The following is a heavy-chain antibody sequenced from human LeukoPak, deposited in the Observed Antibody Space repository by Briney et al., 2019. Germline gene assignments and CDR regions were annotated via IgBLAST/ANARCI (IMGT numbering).Heavy chain of an antibody. CDR3: ARSRDDYNPWYFDY. CDR2: INPNSGST. Sequence: ASVKVSCKASGYTFTGYYMHWVRQAPGQGLEWMGWINPNSGSTNYAQKFQGRVTMTRDTSIRTAYMELSRLRYDDTAMYYCARSRDDYNPWYFDYWGQGTLVTVSS. CDR1: GYTFTGYY. D-gene: IGHD5-24*01. V-gene: IGHV1-2*02. J-gene: IGHJ4*02.